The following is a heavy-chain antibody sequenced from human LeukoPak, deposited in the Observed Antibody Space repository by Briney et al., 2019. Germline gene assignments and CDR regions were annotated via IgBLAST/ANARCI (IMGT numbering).Heavy chain of an antibody. Sequence: SETLSLTCTVSGGSISSYYWSWIRQPPGKGLEWIGYIYYSGSMDYNPSLESRVTISIDTSKNRFSLKVTSVTAADTAVYYCARVASGGSFFDYWGQGILVTVSS. CDR3: ARVASGGSFFDY. CDR1: GGSISSYY. J-gene: IGHJ4*02. V-gene: IGHV4-59*01. D-gene: IGHD6-19*01. CDR2: IYYSGSM.